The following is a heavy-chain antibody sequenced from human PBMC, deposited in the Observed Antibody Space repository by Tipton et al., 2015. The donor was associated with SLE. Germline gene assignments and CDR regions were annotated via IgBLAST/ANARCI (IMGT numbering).Heavy chain of an antibody. CDR3: ARGGAEETVTRGSAFDI. CDR2: IYYSGST. V-gene: IGHV4-59*01. J-gene: IGHJ3*02. Sequence: TLSLTCTVSGGSISRYYWSWIRQPPGKGLEWIGYIYYSGSTNYNPSLKSRVTISVDTSKNQFSLKLSSVTAADTAVYYCARGGAEETVTRGSAFDIWGQGTMVTVSS. CDR1: GGSISRYY. D-gene: IGHD4-17*01.